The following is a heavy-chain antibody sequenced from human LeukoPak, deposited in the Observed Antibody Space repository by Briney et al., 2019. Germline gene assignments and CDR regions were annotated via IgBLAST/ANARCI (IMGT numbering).Heavy chain of an antibody. CDR3: ARAPMVRGVYYFDY. Sequence: PGGSLRLSCAASGFTFSSYWMSWVRQAPGKGLEWVANIKQDGSEKYYVDSVKGRFTISRDNAKNSLYLQMNSLRAEDTAVYYCARAPMVRGVYYFDYWGQGTLVTVSS. CDR2: IKQDGSEK. J-gene: IGHJ4*02. CDR1: GFTFSSYW. V-gene: IGHV3-7*03. D-gene: IGHD3-10*01.